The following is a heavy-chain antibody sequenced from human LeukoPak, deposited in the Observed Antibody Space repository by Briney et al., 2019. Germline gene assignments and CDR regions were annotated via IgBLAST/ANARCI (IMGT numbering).Heavy chain of an antibody. CDR3: ARDNYDSSGNLDY. V-gene: IGHV4-59*01. CDR1: GGSISSYY. CDR2: IYYSGST. J-gene: IGHJ4*02. D-gene: IGHD3-22*01. Sequence: KPSETLSLTCTVSGGSISSYYWSWIRQPPGKGLEWIGYIYYSGSTNYNPSLKSRVIISVDTSKNQFSLKLSSVTAADTAVYYCARDNYDSSGNLDYWGQGTLVTVSS.